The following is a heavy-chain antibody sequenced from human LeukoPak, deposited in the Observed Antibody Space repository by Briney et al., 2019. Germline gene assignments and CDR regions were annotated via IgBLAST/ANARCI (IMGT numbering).Heavy chain of an antibody. J-gene: IGHJ4*02. V-gene: IGHV3-48*01. CDR1: GYTFTGYY. D-gene: IGHD1-26*01. CDR2: ISSSSSTI. CDR3: ARSSGSSPGAFDY. Sequence: SCKASGYTFTGYYMHWVRQAPGKGLEWVSYISSSSSTIYYADSVKGRFTISRDNAKNSLYLQMNSLRAEDTAVYYCARSSGSSPGAFDYWGQGTLVTVSS.